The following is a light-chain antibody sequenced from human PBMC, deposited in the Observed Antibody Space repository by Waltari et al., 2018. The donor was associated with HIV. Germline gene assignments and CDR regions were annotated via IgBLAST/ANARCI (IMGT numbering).Light chain of an antibody. Sequence: QSVLTQPPSASGTPGQRATTSCSGSSSNIGSNSVYWYQQPPATAPKLLIYRNNQRPSGVPDRFSGSKSGTSASLAISGLRSEDEADYYCAAWDDSLSGYVFGTGTKVTVL. CDR2: RNN. V-gene: IGLV1-47*01. CDR1: SSNIGSNS. J-gene: IGLJ1*01. CDR3: AAWDDSLSGYV.